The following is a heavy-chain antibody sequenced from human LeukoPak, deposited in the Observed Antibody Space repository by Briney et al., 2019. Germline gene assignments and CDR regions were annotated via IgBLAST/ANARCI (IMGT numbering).Heavy chain of an antibody. CDR1: GFTFSSYW. D-gene: IGHD6-19*01. J-gene: IGHJ6*03. Sequence: GGSLRLSCAASGFTFSSYWMHWVRQAPGKGLVWVSRINSDGSSTSYADSVKGRFTIARDNAKNTLYLQMNSLRAEDTAVYYCARGDGSGWYNPTYYYYYMDVWGKGTTVTVSS. V-gene: IGHV3-74*01. CDR2: INSDGSST. CDR3: ARGDGSGWYNPTYYYYYMDV.